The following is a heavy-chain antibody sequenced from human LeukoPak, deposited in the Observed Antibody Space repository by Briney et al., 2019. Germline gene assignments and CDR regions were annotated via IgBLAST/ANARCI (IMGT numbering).Heavy chain of an antibody. Sequence: PGGSLRLSCAASGFTFSTHAMGWVRQAPGKGLEWVSAIGTSGTGTYYADSVKGRFTISRDNSKNTVSLQMNSLRVEDTAVYYCVTKQHSSAYISIGGQGTLVTVSS. CDR3: VTKQHSSAYISI. CDR1: GFTFSTHA. CDR2: IGTSGTGT. J-gene: IGHJ4*02. D-gene: IGHD6-19*01. V-gene: IGHV3-23*01.